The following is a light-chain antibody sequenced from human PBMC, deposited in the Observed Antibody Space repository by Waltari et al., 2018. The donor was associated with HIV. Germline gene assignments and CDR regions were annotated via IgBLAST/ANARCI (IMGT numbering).Light chain of an antibody. CDR2: DDD. J-gene: IGLJ2*01. CDR3: QVWDIITDEVI. Sequence: SYVLTQSPSVSVAPGQTAIITCGGNNIGSKRVHWYQQRPGRAPVLIIFDDDDRPSGIPERFAGSNAGDTATLSISRVEAGDEADYFCQVWDIITDEVIFGGGTKMTVL. CDR1: NIGSKR. V-gene: IGLV3-21*01.